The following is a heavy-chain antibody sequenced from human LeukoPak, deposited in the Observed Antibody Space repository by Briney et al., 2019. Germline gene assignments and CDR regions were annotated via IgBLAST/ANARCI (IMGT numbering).Heavy chain of an antibody. D-gene: IGHD6-13*01. CDR2: IYYSGST. CDR3: ARLEEAAAGTRGGYYFDY. J-gene: IGHJ4*02. CDR1: GGSISSSSYY. Sequence: SETLSLTCTVSGGSISSSSYYWGWIRQPPGKVLEWIGSIYYSGSTYYNPSLKSRVTISEDTSKNQFSLKLSSVTAADTAVYYCARLEEAAAGTRGGYYFDYWGQGTLVTVSS. V-gene: IGHV4-39*01.